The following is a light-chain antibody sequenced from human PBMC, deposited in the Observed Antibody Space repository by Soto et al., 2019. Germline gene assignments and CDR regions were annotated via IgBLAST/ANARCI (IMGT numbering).Light chain of an antibody. Sequence: DSQMTQSPSTLSASVGDRVTITCRASQDINNWLAWYQQKPGKAPKLLIYDASSLESGVPSRFSGSGSGTEFTLTISSLQPDDFATYYCQQYNSYSWTFGQGTKVEIK. V-gene: IGKV1-5*01. J-gene: IGKJ1*01. CDR2: DAS. CDR1: QDINNW. CDR3: QQYNSYSWT.